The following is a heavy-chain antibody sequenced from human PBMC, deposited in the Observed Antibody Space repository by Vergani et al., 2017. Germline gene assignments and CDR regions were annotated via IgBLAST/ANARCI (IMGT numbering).Heavy chain of an antibody. D-gene: IGHD6-13*01. CDR1: GVSISSYY. J-gene: IGHJ5*02. V-gene: IGHV4-59*01. Sequence: QVQLHESGPGLVKPSETLSLICSVSGVSISSYYWSWIRQPPGKGLGWIGYIYYSGSTNYNPSLKSRVTISVDTSKNQFSLKLSSVTAADTAVYCCAREGAGYSSSWYRGGFDPWGQGTLVTVSS. CDR2: IYYSGST. CDR3: AREGAGYSSSWYRGGFDP.